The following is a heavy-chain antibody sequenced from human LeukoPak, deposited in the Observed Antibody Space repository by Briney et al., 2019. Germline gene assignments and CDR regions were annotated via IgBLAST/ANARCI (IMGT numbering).Heavy chain of an antibody. CDR1: GYSFTSYW. CDR2: IYPGDSDT. J-gene: IGHJ6*02. CDR3: ASSLLYGSGSHRSYYYYGMDV. V-gene: IGHV5-51*01. D-gene: IGHD3-10*01. Sequence: GESLKISCKGSGYSFTSYWIGWVRQMPGKGLEWMGIIYPGDSDTRYSPSFQGQVTISADKSISTAYLQWSSLKASDTAMYYCASSLLYGSGSHRSYYYYGMDVWGQGTTVTASS.